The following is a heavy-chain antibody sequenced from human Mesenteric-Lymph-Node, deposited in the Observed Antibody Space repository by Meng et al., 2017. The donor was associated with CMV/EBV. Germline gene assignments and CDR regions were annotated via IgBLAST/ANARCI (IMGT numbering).Heavy chain of an antibody. Sequence: VPCKASGYTFTGFYMHWVRQAPGQGLEWMGRINANSGGTDYAQKFKGRVAMTRDTSSSTAYMELSSLRSDDTALYYCARDNGYTFAFWGQGALVTVSS. J-gene: IGHJ4*02. CDR1: GYTFTGFY. CDR2: INANSGGT. CDR3: ARDNGYTFAF. V-gene: IGHV1-2*06. D-gene: IGHD5-18*01.